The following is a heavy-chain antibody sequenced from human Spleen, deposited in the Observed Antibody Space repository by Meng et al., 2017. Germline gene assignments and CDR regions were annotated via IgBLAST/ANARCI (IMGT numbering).Heavy chain of an antibody. D-gene: IGHD1-26*01. CDR3: AKVAEEWELLHFDY. V-gene: IGHV3-48*04. CDR1: GFTFSSYW. J-gene: IGHJ4*02. Sequence: ESLKISCAASGFTFSSYWMSWVRQAPGKGLEWVSYISSSGSTIYYADSVKGRFTISRDNAKNSLYLQMNSLRAEDTAVYYCAKVAEEWELLHFDYWGQGTLVTVSS. CDR2: ISSSGSTI.